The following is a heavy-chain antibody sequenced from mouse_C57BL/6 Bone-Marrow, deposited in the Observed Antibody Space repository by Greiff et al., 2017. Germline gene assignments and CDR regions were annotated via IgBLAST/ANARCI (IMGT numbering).Heavy chain of an antibody. V-gene: IGHV1-59*01. CDR2: IDPSDSYT. CDR3: ERRAPTVVDTEAMDY. Sequence: QVQLQQPGAELVRPGTSVKLSCKASGYTFTSYWMHWVKQRPGQGLEWIGVIDPSDSYTNYNQKFKGKATLTVDTASSTAYMQLSSLTSEDSAVYYCERRAPTVVDTEAMDYWGQGTSVTVSS. CDR1: GYTFTSYW. J-gene: IGHJ4*01. D-gene: IGHD1-1*01.